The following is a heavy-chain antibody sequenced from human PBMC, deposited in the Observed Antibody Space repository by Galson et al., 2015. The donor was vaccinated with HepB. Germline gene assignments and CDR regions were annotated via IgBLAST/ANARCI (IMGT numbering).Heavy chain of an antibody. Sequence: SVKGSCKASGYTFTDYYMHWVRQAPGQGLEWMGWINANSGGTNYAQKFQGRVTMTRDTSINTAYMELSRLRSDDTAVYYCARDPYDSTPLDYWGQGTLVTVSS. J-gene: IGHJ4*02. CDR1: GYTFTDYY. V-gene: IGHV1-2*02. CDR3: ARDPYDSTPLDY. CDR2: INANSGGT. D-gene: IGHD5-12*01.